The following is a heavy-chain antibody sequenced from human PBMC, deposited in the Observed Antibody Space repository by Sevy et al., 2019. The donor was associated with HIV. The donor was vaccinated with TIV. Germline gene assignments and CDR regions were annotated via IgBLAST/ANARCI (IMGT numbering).Heavy chain of an antibody. CDR1: EYSLTKLS. V-gene: IGHV1-24*01. Sequence: ASVKVSCKVSEYSLTKLSMHWVRQAPGKGLEWMGRFDPEDGETIFAQKFQGRVTMTEDTSTDTAYLQLRILKSEDTAVYYCASAREYYEDSSGYLDYWGQGTLVTVSS. D-gene: IGHD3-22*01. CDR2: FDPEDGET. CDR3: ASAREYYEDSSGYLDY. J-gene: IGHJ4*02.